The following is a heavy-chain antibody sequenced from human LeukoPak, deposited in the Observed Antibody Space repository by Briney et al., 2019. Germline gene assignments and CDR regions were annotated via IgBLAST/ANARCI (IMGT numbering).Heavy chain of an antibody. V-gene: IGHV3-30*04. Sequence: PGGSLRLSCVVSGFSFSSYAMHWVRQAPGKGLEWVAVISHDGINKYYADSVKGRFTISRGISKNTLYVQMNSLRGEDTAVYYCARDRREYSSGWYFDQWGQGILVTVSS. CDR3: ARDRREYSSGWYFDQ. CDR2: ISHDGINK. D-gene: IGHD6-19*01. J-gene: IGHJ4*02. CDR1: GFSFSSYA.